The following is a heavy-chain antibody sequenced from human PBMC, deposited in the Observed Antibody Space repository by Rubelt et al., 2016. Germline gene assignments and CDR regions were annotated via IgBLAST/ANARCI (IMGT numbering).Heavy chain of an antibody. J-gene: IGHJ4*02. CDR2: IYYSGST. Sequence: QLQLQESGPGLVKPSETLSPTCTVSGGSISSSSYYWGWIRQPPGKGLEWIGYIYYSGSTYYNPSLKSRVPVSVDTSKNQFSLKLSSVTAADTAVYYCARDHGAVAGTSGFDYWGQGTLVTVSS. D-gene: IGHD6-19*01. CDR3: ARDHGAVAGTSGFDY. CDR1: GGSISSSSYY. V-gene: IGHV4-39*07.